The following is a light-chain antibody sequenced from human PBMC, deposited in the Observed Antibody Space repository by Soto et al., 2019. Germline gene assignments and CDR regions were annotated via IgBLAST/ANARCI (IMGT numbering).Light chain of an antibody. J-gene: IGLJ1*01. CDR1: NIGRKS. CDR2: DDS. CDR3: QVWDSSSVYYYV. Sequence: SYELTQPPSVSVAPGKTARITCGGNNIGRKSVHWYQQKPGQAPVLVVYDDSDLPSGIPERFSGSNSGNTATLTISRVEAGDLADYDCQVWDSSSVYYYVFGTGTMVIVL. V-gene: IGLV3-21*03.